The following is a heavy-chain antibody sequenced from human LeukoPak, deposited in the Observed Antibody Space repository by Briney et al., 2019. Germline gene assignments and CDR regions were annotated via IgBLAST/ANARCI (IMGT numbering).Heavy chain of an antibody. CDR3: ARLSDYGDDNNNCFDP. V-gene: IGHV3-30*03. CDR1: GFSFSLYG. J-gene: IGHJ5*02. Sequence: GGSLRLSCAASGFSFSLYGMHWVRQAPGKGLEWVAVISFDGNDKFYADSVKGRFTISRDDSKNTLYPQMNSLRPEDTAVYYCARLSDYGDDNNNCFDPWGQGALVTVSS. CDR2: ISFDGNDK. D-gene: IGHD4-17*01.